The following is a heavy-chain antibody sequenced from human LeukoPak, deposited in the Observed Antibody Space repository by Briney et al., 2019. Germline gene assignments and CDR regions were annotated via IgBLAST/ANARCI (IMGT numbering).Heavy chain of an antibody. CDR1: GFTFSGYS. Sequence: GGSLRLSCAASGFTFSGYSMNWVRQAPGKGLEWVSYISSSSSTIYYADSVKGRFTISRDNAKNSLYLQMNSLRAEDTAVYYCARDRYDYVWGSYRPHNWFDPRGQGTLVTVSS. V-gene: IGHV3-48*01. CDR2: ISSSSSTI. CDR3: ARDRYDYVWGSYRPHNWFDP. J-gene: IGHJ5*02. D-gene: IGHD3-16*02.